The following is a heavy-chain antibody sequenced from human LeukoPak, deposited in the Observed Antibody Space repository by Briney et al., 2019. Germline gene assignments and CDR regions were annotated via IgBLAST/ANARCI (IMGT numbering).Heavy chain of an antibody. CDR3: ARVGQWPLDLPIFGY. CDR2: LNPKSGGT. Sequence: GASVKVSCKPSGYIFTDYHLHWVRQAPGQGFEWMGWLNPKSGGTNCARTFQGRVTMTSDTSIRTAYMELSRLTGDDTAVYYCARVGQWPLDLPIFGYWGQGTRITVSS. J-gene: IGHJ4*02. V-gene: IGHV1-2*02. D-gene: IGHD3-3*01. CDR1: GYIFTDYH.